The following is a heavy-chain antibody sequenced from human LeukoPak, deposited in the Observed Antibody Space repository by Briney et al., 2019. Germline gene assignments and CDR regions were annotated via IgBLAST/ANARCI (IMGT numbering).Heavy chain of an antibody. Sequence: SETLSLTCTVSGGSINSYYWSWIRQPPGKGLEWIGYIYYGGSTNYNPSLKSRVTISVDTSKNQFSLKLSSVTAADTAVYYCARAVRSPWIHYYYGMDVWGQGTTVTVSS. CDR2: IYYGGST. J-gene: IGHJ6*02. CDR3: ARAVRSPWIHYYYGMDV. D-gene: IGHD5-18*01. V-gene: IGHV4-59*01. CDR1: GGSINSYY.